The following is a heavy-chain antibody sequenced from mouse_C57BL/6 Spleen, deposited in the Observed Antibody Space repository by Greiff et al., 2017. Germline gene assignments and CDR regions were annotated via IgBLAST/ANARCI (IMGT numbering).Heavy chain of an antibody. V-gene: IGHV1-26*01. CDR3: ARGGLYDGYYEDY. CDR1: GYTFTDYY. Sequence: EVQLQQSGPELVKPGASVKISCKASGYTFTDYYMNWVKQSHGKSLEWIGDINPNNGGTSYNQKFKGKATLTVDKSSSTAYMELRSLTSEDSAVYYCARGGLYDGYYEDYWGQCTTLTVSS. CDR2: INPNNGGT. D-gene: IGHD2-3*01. J-gene: IGHJ2*01.